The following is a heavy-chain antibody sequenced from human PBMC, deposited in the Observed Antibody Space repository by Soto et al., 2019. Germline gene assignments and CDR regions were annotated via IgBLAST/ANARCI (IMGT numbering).Heavy chain of an antibody. D-gene: IGHD7-27*01. CDR1: GGSISSSSYY. J-gene: IGHJ4*02. CDR2: IYYSGST. CDR3: ARRNWGSQYFDY. Sequence: SETLSLTCTVSGGSISSSSYYWGWIRQPPGKGLEWIGSIYYSGSTYYNPSLKSRVTISVDTSKNQFSLKLSSVTAADTAVYYCARRNWGSQYFDYWGQGTLVTVSS. V-gene: IGHV4-39*01.